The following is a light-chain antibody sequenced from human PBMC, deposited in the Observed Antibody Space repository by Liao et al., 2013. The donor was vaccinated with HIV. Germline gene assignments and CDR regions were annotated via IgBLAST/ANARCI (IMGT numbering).Light chain of an antibody. Sequence: SYELTQPPSVSVSPGQTASITCSGDKVENKYVCWYQQKPGQSPVLVIYEDSKRPSGIPERFSGSNSGNTATLIISGTQTMDEADYYCQAWDSNTVRVFGGGTKLTVL. CDR2: EDS. V-gene: IGLV3-1*01. J-gene: IGLJ2*01. CDR1: KVENKY. CDR3: QAWDSNTVRV.